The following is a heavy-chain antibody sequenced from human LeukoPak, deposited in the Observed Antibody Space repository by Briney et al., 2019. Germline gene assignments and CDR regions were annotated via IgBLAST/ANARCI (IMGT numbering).Heavy chain of an antibody. CDR3: APLPGLVEPLDY. CDR2: IYDSGST. J-gene: IGHJ4*02. D-gene: IGHD6-19*01. V-gene: IGHV4-39*07. Sequence: PSETLSLTCTVSGGSIRSSYYYWGWIRQPPGKGLEWIGSIYDSGSTYYNPSLKSRVTISVDTSKNQFSLKLSSVTAADTAVYYCAPLPGLVEPLDYWAREPWSPSPQ. CDR1: GGSIRSSYYY.